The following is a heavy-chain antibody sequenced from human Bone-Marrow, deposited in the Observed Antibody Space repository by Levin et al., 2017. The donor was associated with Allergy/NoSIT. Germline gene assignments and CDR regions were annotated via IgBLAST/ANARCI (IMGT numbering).Heavy chain of an antibody. D-gene: IGHD6-19*01. CDR1: GFTFSDYY. V-gene: IGHV3-11*03. CDR3: ARWGIAVAGTVPPFDY. Sequence: GGSLRLSCAASGFTFSDYYMSWIRQAPGKGLEWVSYISSSSSYTNYADSVKGRFTISRDNAKNSLYLQMNSLRAEDTAVYYCARWGIAVAGTVPPFDYWGQGTLVTVSS. CDR2: ISSSSSYT. J-gene: IGHJ4*02.